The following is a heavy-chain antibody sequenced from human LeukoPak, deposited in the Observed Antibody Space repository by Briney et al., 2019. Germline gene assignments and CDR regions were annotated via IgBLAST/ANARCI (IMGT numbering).Heavy chain of an antibody. CDR2: INPNSGGT. Sequence: ASVKVSCKASGYTFTGYYMHWVRQAPGQGLEWMGWINPNSGGTNYAQKFQGRVTTTRDTSISTAYVELSRLRSDDTAVYYCAREGAKGAAFDIWGQETMVTVSS. CDR3: AREGAKGAAFDI. J-gene: IGHJ3*02. V-gene: IGHV1-2*02. CDR1: GYTFTGYY. D-gene: IGHD1-26*01.